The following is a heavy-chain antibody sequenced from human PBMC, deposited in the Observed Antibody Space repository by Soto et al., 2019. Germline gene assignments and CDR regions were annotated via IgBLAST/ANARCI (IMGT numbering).Heavy chain of an antibody. CDR3: ARGGEWELFDY. J-gene: IGHJ4*02. V-gene: IGHV4-34*01. CDR2: INHSGST. CDR1: GGSFSGYY. Sequence: SETLSLTCAVYGGSFSGYYWSWIRQPPGKGLEWIGEINHSGSTNYNPSLKSRVTISVDTSKNQFSLKLSSVTAADTAVYYCARGGEWELFDYWGQGTLVTVSS. D-gene: IGHD1-26*01.